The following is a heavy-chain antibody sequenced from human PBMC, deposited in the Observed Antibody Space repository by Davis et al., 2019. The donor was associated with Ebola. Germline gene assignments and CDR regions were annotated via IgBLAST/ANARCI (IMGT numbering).Heavy chain of an antibody. CDR2: IYSGGST. J-gene: IGHJ4*02. CDR1: GFTVSSNY. V-gene: IGHV3-53*01. D-gene: IGHD4-17*01. CDR3: ARGAVTTLLN. Sequence: GESLKISCAASGFTVSSNYMSWVRQAPGKGLEWVSVIYSGGSTYYADSVKGRFTISRDNAKNTLYLQMNSLRAEDTAVYYCARGAVTTLLNWGQGTLVTVSS.